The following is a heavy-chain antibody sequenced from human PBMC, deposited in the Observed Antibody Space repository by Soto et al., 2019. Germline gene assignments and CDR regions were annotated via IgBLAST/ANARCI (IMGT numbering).Heavy chain of an antibody. D-gene: IGHD3-3*01. CDR3: ARDRFLEWLLEYYYYGMDV. CDR1: GGTFSSYA. V-gene: IGHV1-69*13. CDR2: IIPIFGTA. Sequence: SVKVSCKASGGTFSSYAISWVRQAPGQGLEWMGGIIPIFGTANYAQKFQGRVTITADESTSTAYMELGSLRSEDTAVYYCARDRFLEWLLEYYYYGMDVWGQGTTVTVSS. J-gene: IGHJ6*02.